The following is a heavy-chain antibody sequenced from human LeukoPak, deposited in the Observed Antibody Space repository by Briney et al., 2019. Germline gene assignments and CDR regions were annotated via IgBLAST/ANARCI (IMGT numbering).Heavy chain of an antibody. V-gene: IGHV1-18*01. CDR1: GYTFTSYG. Sequence: ASVKVSCKASGYTFTSYGISWVRQAPGQGLEWMGWISAYNGNTNYAQKLQGRVTMTTDTSTSTAYMELRSLRSDDTAVYYCARLIGYCSGGSCYTSDAFYIWGQGTMVTVSS. CDR2: ISAYNGNT. CDR3: ARLIGYCSGGSCYTSDAFYI. J-gene: IGHJ3*02. D-gene: IGHD2-15*01.